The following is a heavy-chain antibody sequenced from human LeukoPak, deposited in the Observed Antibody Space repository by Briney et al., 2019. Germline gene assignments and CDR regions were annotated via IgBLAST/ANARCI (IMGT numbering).Heavy chain of an antibody. CDR2: IYYNGST. CDR1: GGSISSGDYY. J-gene: IGHJ3*02. CDR3: ARGGVYCSGGSCYPGAFDI. Sequence: SQTLSLTCTVSGGSISSGDYYWSWIRQPPGKGLEWIGYIYYNGSTYYNPSLKSRVTISVDTSKNQFSLKLSSVTAADTAVYYCARGGVYCSGGSCYPGAFDIWGQGTMVTVSS. D-gene: IGHD2-15*01. V-gene: IGHV4-30-4*01.